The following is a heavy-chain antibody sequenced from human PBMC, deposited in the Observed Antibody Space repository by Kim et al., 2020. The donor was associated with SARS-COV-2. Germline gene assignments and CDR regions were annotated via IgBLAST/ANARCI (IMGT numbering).Heavy chain of an antibody. V-gene: IGHV1-69*01. D-gene: IGHD3-16*01. CDR3: ASGAEKSYYYYYMDV. J-gene: IGHJ6*03. Sequence: KFKGRVTITADESTSTAYMELSSLRSEDTAVYYCASGAEKSYYYYYMDVWGKGTTVTVSS.